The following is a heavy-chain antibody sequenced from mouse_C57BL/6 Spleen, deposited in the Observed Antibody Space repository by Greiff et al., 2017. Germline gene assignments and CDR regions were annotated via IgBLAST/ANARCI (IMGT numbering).Heavy chain of an antibody. CDR3: ARLRDSTVVARYFDV. J-gene: IGHJ1*03. D-gene: IGHD1-1*01. CDR2: IDPSDSYT. Sequence: QVQLQQSGAELVMPGASVKLSCKASGYTFTSYWMHWVKQRPGQGLEWIGEIDPSDSYTNYNQKFKGKSTLTVDKSSSTAYMQLSSLTSEDSAVYYCARLRDSTVVARYFDVWGTGTTVTVSS. V-gene: IGHV1-69*01. CDR1: GYTFTSYW.